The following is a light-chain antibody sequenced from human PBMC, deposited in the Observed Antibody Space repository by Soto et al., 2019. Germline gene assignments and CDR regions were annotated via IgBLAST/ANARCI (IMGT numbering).Light chain of an antibody. CDR1: QGFSSY. Sequence: DIPLTQSPSFLSASVGDRVTITCRASQGFSSYLAWYQQKPGKAPKLLIYAGYTLQSGVPSRFSGSGSGTEFTLTITSLQPEDFATYFCQQFDTFPITFGQGTRLEIK. J-gene: IGKJ5*01. CDR2: AGY. CDR3: QQFDTFPIT. V-gene: IGKV1-9*01.